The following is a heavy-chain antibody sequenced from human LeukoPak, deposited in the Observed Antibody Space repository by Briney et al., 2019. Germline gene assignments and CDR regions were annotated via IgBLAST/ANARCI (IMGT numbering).Heavy chain of an antibody. CDR1: GYTFTSYY. CDR2: INPSGGST. CDR3: ARDEHCSGGSCYAPFQH. V-gene: IGHV1-46*01. J-gene: IGHJ1*01. Sequence: ASVKVSCKASGYTFTSYYMHWVRQAPGQGLEWMGIINPSGGSTSYAQKFQGRVTMTRDTSTSTVYMELSSLRSEDTAVYYCARDEHCSGGSCYAPFQHWGQGTLVTVSS. D-gene: IGHD2-15*01.